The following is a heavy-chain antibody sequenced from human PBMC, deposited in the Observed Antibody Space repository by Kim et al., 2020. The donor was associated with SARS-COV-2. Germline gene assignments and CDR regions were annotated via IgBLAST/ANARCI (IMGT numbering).Heavy chain of an antibody. Sequence: RYAQNFAGRVSMTRDTSIATAYMELNSLTSDDTAVYYCARGGPAHEFDPWGQGTRVTVSS. J-gene: IGHJ5*02. CDR3: ARGGPAHEFDP. V-gene: IGHV1-2*02.